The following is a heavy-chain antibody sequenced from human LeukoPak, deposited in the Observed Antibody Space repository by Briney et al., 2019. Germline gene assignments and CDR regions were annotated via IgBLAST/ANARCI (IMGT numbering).Heavy chain of an antibody. D-gene: IGHD5-12*01. J-gene: IGHJ4*02. CDR1: GFTFNNYA. V-gene: IGHV3-23*01. CDR2: ISGSGAST. CDR3: AKRGVVATITRFDY. Sequence: GGSLRLSCAASGFTFNNYAMSWVRQAPGKGLEWVSGISGSGASTYYADSVKGRFTISRDNSKNILYLQMDSLRAEDTAVYYCAKRGVVATITRFDYWGQGTLVTVSS.